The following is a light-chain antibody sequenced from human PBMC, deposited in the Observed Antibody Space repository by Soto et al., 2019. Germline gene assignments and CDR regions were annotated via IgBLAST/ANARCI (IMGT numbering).Light chain of an antibody. Sequence: QSVLPQPPSVSGAPGLGVTISCTGSNSNIGAGYDVHWYQQLPGTAPKLLIYNDIKRPSGVPDRFSGSKSGTSASLAITGLQAEDEADYYCQSYDSILSGHVFGPGTKVTVL. V-gene: IGLV1-40*01. J-gene: IGLJ1*01. CDR1: NSNIGAGYD. CDR3: QSYDSILSGHV. CDR2: NDI.